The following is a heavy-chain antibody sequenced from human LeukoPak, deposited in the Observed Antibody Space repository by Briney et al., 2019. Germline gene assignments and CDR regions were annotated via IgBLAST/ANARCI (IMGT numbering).Heavy chain of an antibody. D-gene: IGHD2-21*01. V-gene: IGHV1-69*13. J-gene: IGHJ3*02. CDR1: GGTFSSYA. Sequence: ASVKVSCKASGGTFSSYAISWVRQAPGQGLEWMGGIIPILGTANYAQKFQGRVTITADESTSTAYMELSSLRSEDTAVYYCARALVRRPAFDIWGQGTMVTVSS. CDR2: IIPILGTA. CDR3: ARALVRRPAFDI.